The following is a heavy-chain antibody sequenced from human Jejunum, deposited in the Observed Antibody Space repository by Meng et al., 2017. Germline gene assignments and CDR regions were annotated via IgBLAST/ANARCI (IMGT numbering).Heavy chain of an antibody. V-gene: IGHV1-2*02. CDR1: GYTFTAYY. CDR2: INSNTGGT. CDR3: ARDPRTNGFNHAFDV. Sequence: ASVKVSCKASGYTFTAYYIQWVRQAPGRGLEWMGWINSNTGGTGFAQKFQGRVTMTRDTSITTVYMKLSSLRSDDTAVYYCARDPRTNGFNHAFDVWGQGTMVTVSS. J-gene: IGHJ3*01. D-gene: IGHD1-1*01.